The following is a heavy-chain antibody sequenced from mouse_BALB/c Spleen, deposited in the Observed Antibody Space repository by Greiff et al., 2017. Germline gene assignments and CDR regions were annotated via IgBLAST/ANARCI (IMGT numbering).Heavy chain of an antibody. V-gene: IGHV2-9*02. J-gene: IGHJ2*01. D-gene: IGHD2-3*01. CDR3: ARAGDGYSYYFDY. Sequence: VQLQQSGPGLVAPSQSLSITCTVSGFSLTSYGVHWVRQPPGKGLEWLGVIWAGGSTNYNSALMSRLSISKDNSKSQVFLKMNSLQTDDTAMYYCARAGDGYSYYFDYWGQGTTLTVSS. CDR2: IWAGGST. CDR1: GFSLTSYG.